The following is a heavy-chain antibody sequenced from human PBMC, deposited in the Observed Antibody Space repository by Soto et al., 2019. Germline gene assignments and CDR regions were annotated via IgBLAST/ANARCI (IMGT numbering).Heavy chain of an antibody. CDR3: AKDRGIYGDLPARPLDY. CDR2: MSYDGSRK. Sequence: GGSLRLSCAASGFTFSSYGMHWVRQAPGKGLEWVAVMSYDGSRKYYADSVKGRFTISRDNSKNTLYLRMNSLRAEDTAVYYCAKDRGIYGDLPARPLDYWGQGTLVTVSS. V-gene: IGHV3-30*18. J-gene: IGHJ4*02. CDR1: GFTFSSYG. D-gene: IGHD4-17*01.